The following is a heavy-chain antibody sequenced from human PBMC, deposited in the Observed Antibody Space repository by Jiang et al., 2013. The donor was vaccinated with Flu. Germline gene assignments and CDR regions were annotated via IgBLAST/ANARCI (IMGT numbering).Heavy chain of an antibody. CDR3: AREHEGDYYFDH. V-gene: IGHV3-30-3*01. CDR2: GSNK. J-gene: IGHJ4*02. D-gene: IGHD3-16*01. Sequence: ESGGGVVQPREVPETLLCSLWIHLQYLCYVLGPPGSRARGWSGWAGSNKYYADSVKGRFTISRDNSKNTLYLQMNSLRAEDTALYYCAREHEGDYYFDHWGQGTLVTVSS. CDR1: IHLQYLC.